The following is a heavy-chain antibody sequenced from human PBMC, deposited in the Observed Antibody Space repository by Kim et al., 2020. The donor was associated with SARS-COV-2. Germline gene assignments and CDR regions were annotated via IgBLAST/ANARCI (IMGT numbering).Heavy chain of an antibody. V-gene: IGHV3-23*01. J-gene: IGHJ5*02. D-gene: IGHD3-22*01. CDR2: ISGSGVSA. CDR1: GFTFGRYA. Sequence: GGSLRLSCAASGFTFGRYAMSWVRQAPGKGLEWVSAISGSGVSAYYAGSVKGRFTISRDNSKNILYLQVASLRAEDTAIYFCAKDDRSDSSGYSDSWGQG. CDR3: AKDDRSDSSGYSDS.